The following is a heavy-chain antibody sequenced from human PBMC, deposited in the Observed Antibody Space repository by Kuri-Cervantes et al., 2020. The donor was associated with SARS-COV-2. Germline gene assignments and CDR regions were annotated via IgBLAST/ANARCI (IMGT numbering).Heavy chain of an antibody. Sequence: SETLSLTCADYGGSFSGYYWSWIRQPPGKGLEWIGEINHSGSTNYNPSLKSRVTISVDTSKNQFSLKLSSVTAADTAVYYCARGRGALGYCSSTSCYRGWYFDYWGQGTLVTVSS. CDR1: GGSFSGYY. V-gene: IGHV4-34*01. CDR3: ARGRGALGYCSSTSCYRGWYFDY. CDR2: INHSGST. D-gene: IGHD2-2*01. J-gene: IGHJ4*02.